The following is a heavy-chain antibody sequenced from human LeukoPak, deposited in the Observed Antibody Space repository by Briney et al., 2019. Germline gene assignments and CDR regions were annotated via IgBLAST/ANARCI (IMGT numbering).Heavy chain of an antibody. V-gene: IGHV1-8*01. J-gene: IGHJ4*02. CDR3: ASGGGTYGDYGATDY. Sequence: ASVKVSCKASGYTFTSYYINWVRQATGQGLGWMGWMNPNSGNTGYAQKFQGRVTMTTNTSITTAYMELSSLRSEDTAVYYCASGGGTYGDYGATDYWGQGTLVTVSS. D-gene: IGHD4-17*01. CDR2: MNPNSGNT. CDR1: GYTFTSYY.